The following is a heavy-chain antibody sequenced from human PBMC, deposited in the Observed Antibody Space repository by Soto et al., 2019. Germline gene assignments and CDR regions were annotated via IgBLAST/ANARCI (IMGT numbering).Heavy chain of an antibody. CDR1: GFTFTSSA. CDR2: IVVGSGNT. CDR3: AAERGQQLPSRGHYYYYGMDV. V-gene: IGHV1-58*01. J-gene: IGHJ6*02. Sequence: GASVKVSCKASGFTFTSSAVQWVRQARGQRLEWIGWIVVGSGNTNYAQKFQERVTITRDMSTSTAYMELSSLRSEDTAVYYCAAERGQQLPSRGHYYYYGMDVWGQGTTVTVSS. D-gene: IGHD6-13*01.